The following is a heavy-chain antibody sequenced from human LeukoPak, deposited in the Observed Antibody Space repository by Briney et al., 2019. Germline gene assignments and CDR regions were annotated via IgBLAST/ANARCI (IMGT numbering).Heavy chain of an antibody. J-gene: IGHJ6*03. CDR1: GGSISSYY. V-gene: IGHV4-59*01. CDR2: IYYSGST. CDR3: ARAGDGYPYYYFYMDV. D-gene: IGHD5-24*01. Sequence: PSETLSLTCTVSGGSISSYYWSWIRQPPGKGLEWIGYIYYSGSTNYNPSLKSRVTISVDTSKNQFSLKLSSVTAADTAVYYCARAGDGYPYYYFYMDVWGKGTTVTVSS.